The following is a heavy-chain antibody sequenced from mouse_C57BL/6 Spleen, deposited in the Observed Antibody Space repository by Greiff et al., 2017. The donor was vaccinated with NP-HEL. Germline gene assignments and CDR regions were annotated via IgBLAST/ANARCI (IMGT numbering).Heavy chain of an antibody. D-gene: IGHD1-1*01. Sequence: VMLVESGPELVRPGVSVKISCKGSGYTFTDYAMHWVKQSHAKSLEWIGVISTYYGDASYNQKFKDKATMTVDKSSSTAYMELARLTSEDSAVYYCARGGSRAPYYAMDYWGQGTSVTVSS. CDR1: GYTFTDYA. J-gene: IGHJ4*01. CDR2: ISTYYGDA. CDR3: ARGGSRAPYYAMDY. V-gene: IGHV1-67*01.